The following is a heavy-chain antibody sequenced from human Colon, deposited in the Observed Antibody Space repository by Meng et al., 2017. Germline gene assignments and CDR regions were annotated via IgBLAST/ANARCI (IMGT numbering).Heavy chain of an antibody. J-gene: IGHJ4*02. V-gene: IGHV4-4*02. D-gene: IGHD1-1*01. CDR1: GDSISSDIW. CDR3: GRDQGRQLMNH. Sequence: QVQLQESGPGLVKLSGTLSLTCTVSGDSISSDIWWSWVRQPPGKGLEWIGEVYHRGDTNYNPSLKSRVVISVDRSKNQFSLNLSSVTAADTAVYYCGRDQGRQLMNHWGQGTLVTVSS. CDR2: VYHRGDT.